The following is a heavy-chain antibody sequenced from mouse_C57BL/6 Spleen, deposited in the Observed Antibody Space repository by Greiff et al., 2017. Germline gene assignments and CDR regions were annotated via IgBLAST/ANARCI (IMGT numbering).Heavy chain of an antibody. J-gene: IGHJ1*03. CDR1: GFSLTSYA. V-gene: IGHV2-9-1*01. CDR2: IWTGGGT. D-gene: IGHD2-12*01. CDR3: ARNKDYSPLYFDV. Sequence: VKLVESGPGLVAPSQSLSITCTVSGFSLTSYAISWVRPPPGKGLEWLGVIWTGGGTNYNSALKSRLSISKDTSKSQVFLKMNSLQTDDTARYYCARNKDYSPLYFDVWGTGTTVTVSS.